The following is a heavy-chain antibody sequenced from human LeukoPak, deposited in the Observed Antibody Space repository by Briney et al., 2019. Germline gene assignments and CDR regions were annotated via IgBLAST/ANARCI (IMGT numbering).Heavy chain of an antibody. Sequence: VASVKVSCKASGGTFSSYAISWVRQAPGQGLEWMGGIIPIFGTANYAQKFQGRVTITADESTSTAYMELSSLRSEDTAVYYCARWSFSTWRAFDIWGQGTMATVSS. D-gene: IGHD2/OR15-2a*01. CDR3: ARWSFSTWRAFDI. J-gene: IGHJ3*02. CDR1: GGTFSSYA. V-gene: IGHV1-69*13. CDR2: IIPIFGTA.